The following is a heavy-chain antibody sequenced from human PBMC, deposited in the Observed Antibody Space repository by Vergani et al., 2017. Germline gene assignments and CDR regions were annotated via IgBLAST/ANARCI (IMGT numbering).Heavy chain of an antibody. CDR1: GFTFTDYY. CDR2: INPNSGGT. J-gene: IGHJ4*02. D-gene: IGHD2-8*01. CDR3: ARDPAGYCTNGVCFPTLVY. Sequence: QVQLVESGGGVVQPGRSLRLSCAASGFTFTDYYMHWVRQAPGQGLEWMGWINPNSGGTNYAQKFQGRVTMTRDTSISTAYMELSRLRSDDTAVYYCARDPAGYCTNGVCFPTLVYWGQGTLVTVSS. V-gene: IGHV1-2*02.